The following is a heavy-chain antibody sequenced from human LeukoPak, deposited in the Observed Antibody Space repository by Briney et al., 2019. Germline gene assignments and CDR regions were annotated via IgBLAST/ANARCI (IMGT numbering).Heavy chain of an antibody. CDR2: IDPSGGST. J-gene: IGHJ4*02. Sequence: ASVKVSCKASGYTFTSYYMHWVRQAPGQGLEWMGIIDPSGGSTSYAQKFQGRVTMTRDMSTSTVYMELSSLRSEDTAVYYCARVKTMIIVVSLFDYWGQGTLVTVSS. V-gene: IGHV1-46*01. CDR1: GYTFTSYY. D-gene: IGHD3-22*01. CDR3: ARVKTMIIVVSLFDY.